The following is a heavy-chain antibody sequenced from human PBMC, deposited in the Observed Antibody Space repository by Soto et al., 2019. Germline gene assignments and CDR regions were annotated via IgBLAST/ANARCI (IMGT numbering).Heavy chain of an antibody. Sequence: ASATLSLTCSVSGGSISRYYWSWIRQPPGKGLEWIGYAYYSGDTGYNPSLQSRVTMAVDTSKNQVSLKLTSVTAADTAVYYCARDRSTYGGGGTGEVKENWFDPWGQGALVTVSS. V-gene: IGHV4-59*01. CDR3: ARDRSTYGGGGTGEVKENWFDP. D-gene: IGHD2-8*01. CDR1: GGSISRYY. CDR2: AYYSGDT. J-gene: IGHJ5*02.